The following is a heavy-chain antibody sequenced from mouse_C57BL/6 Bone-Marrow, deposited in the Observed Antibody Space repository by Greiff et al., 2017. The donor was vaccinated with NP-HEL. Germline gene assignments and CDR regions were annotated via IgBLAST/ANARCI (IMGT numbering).Heavy chain of an antibody. J-gene: IGHJ1*03. CDR2: IYSGDGDT. CDR1: GYAFSSYW. V-gene: IGHV1-80*01. Sequence: QVQLKQSGAELVKPGASVKISCKASGYAFSSYWMNWVKQRPGKGLEWIGQIYSGDGDTNYNGKFKGKATLTADKSSSTAYMQLSSLTSEDSAVYFCARWGSLYWYFDVWGTGTTVTVSS. CDR3: ARWGSLYWYFDV. D-gene: IGHD1-1*02.